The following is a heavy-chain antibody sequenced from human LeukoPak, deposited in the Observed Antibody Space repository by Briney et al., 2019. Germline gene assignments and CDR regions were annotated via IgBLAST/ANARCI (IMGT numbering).Heavy chain of an antibody. CDR3: ARDLPYGCSSTSCYFHFDY. CDR1: GYTFTSYG. V-gene: IGHV1-18*01. D-gene: IGHD2-2*01. Sequence: ASVTVSCKASGYTFTSYGISWVRQAPGQGLEWMGWISAYNGNTNYAQKLQDTVTMTTDTSTTTAYMELRSLRSDDTAVYYCARDLPYGCSSTSCYFHFDYWGQGTLVTVSS. J-gene: IGHJ4*02. CDR2: ISAYNGNT.